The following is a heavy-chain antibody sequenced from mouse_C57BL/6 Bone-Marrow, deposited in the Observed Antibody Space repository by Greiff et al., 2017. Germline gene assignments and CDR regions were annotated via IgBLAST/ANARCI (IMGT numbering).Heavy chain of an antibody. Sequence: EVKLVASGEGLVKPGGSLTLSCAASGFTFSSYALSWVRQTPEQRLEWVAYISSGGDYIYYADTVQGRFTISRDNARNTLYLQMSSLKSEDTAMYYCTIAYYSQQGFAYWGQGTLVTVSA. J-gene: IGHJ3*01. CDR1: GFTFSSYA. CDR3: TIAYYSQQGFAY. D-gene: IGHD2-12*01. V-gene: IGHV5-9-1*02. CDR2: ISSGGDYI.